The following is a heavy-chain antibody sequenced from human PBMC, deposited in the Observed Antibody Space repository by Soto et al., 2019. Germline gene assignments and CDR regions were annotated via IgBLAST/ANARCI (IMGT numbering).Heavy chain of an antibody. CDR1: GLTFSSYG. V-gene: IGHV3-30*18. CDR3: AKAYRSSWLNLSYYFDY. CDR2: ISYDGSNK. D-gene: IGHD6-13*01. J-gene: IGHJ4*02. Sequence: PGGYLRLSCAAYGLTFSSYGMHWVRQAPGKGLECVAVISYDGSNKYYADSVKGRFTISRDNSKNTLYLQMNSLGAEDTAVYYCAKAYRSSWLNLSYYFDYWGQGT.